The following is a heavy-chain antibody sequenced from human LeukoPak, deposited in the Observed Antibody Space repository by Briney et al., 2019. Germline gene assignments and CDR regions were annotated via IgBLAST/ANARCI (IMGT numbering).Heavy chain of an antibody. Sequence: PGGPLRLSCAASGFTLDDYAMHWVRQAPGKGLEWVSLISGDGGRTYYADSVRGRFTISRDSSKNSLYLQMNSLRTEDTALYYCAKGLYSSGWYAGYWGQGAQVTISS. D-gene: IGHD6-19*01. CDR3: AKGLYSSGWYAGY. CDR1: GFTLDDYA. CDR2: ISGDGGRT. J-gene: IGHJ4*02. V-gene: IGHV3-43*02.